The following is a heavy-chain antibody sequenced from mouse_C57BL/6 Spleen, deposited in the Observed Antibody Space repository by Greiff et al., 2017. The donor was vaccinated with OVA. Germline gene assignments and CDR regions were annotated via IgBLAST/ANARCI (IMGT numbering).Heavy chain of an antibody. J-gene: IGHJ2*01. CDR1: GYAFSSSW. D-gene: IGHD2-5*01. CDR2: IYPGDGDT. CDR3: ARHSKDYFDY. Sequence: LVESGPELVKPGASVKISCKASGYAFSSSWMNWVKQRPGKGLEWIGRIYPGDGDTNYNGKFKGKATLTADKSSSTAYMQLSSLTSEDSAVYFCARHSKDYFDYWGQGTTLTVSS. V-gene: IGHV1-82*01.